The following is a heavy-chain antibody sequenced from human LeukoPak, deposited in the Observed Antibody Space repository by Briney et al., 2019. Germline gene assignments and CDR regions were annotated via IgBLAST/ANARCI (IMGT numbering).Heavy chain of an antibody. CDR1: GGSFSGYY. J-gene: IGHJ3*02. V-gene: IGHV4-34*01. Sequence: SETLSLTCAVYGGSFSGYYWSWIRQPPGKGLEWIGEINHSGSTNYNPSLKSRVTISVDTSKNQFSLKLSSVTAADTAVYYCARLGDDILTGYYSYAFDIWGQGTIVTVSS. D-gene: IGHD3-9*01. CDR2: INHSGST. CDR3: ARLGDDILTGYYSYAFDI.